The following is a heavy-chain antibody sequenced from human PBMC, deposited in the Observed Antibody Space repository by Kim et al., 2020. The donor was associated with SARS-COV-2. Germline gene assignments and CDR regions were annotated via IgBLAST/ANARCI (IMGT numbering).Heavy chain of an antibody. CDR3: LKDYRGV. V-gene: IGHV3-7*01. CDR2: IKEDGSKE. J-gene: IGHJ4*02. CDR1: GFTFSDYW. D-gene: IGHD3-10*01. Sequence: GGSLRLSCAASGFTFSDYWMSWVRQAPGKGLEWVANIKEDGSKENYVDSVKGRFTISRDNAKNSLYLQMNSLRAEDTAVYYCLKDYRGVWGQGTLVTVSS.